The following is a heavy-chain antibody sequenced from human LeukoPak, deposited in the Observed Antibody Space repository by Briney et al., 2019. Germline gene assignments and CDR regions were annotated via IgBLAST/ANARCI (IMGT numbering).Heavy chain of an antibody. V-gene: IGHV1-69*04. Sequence: SVKVSCKASGGPFSSYTISWVRQAPGQGLEWMGRIIPILGIANYAQKFQGRVTITADKSTSTAYMELSSLRSEDTAVYYCARDVQYGSGSYYNPNRTSWGQGTLVTVSS. D-gene: IGHD3-10*01. CDR3: ARDVQYGSGSYYNPNRTS. CDR1: GGPFSSYT. J-gene: IGHJ5*02. CDR2: IIPILGIA.